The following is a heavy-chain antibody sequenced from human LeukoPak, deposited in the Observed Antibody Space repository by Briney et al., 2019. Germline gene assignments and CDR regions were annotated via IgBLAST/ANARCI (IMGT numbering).Heavy chain of an antibody. CDR1: GFTFDDYA. CDR3: ARGAYGGNFFPGY. J-gene: IGHJ4*02. Sequence: PGGSLRLSCAASGFTFDDYAMHWVRQAPGKGLEWVSGISWNSGSIGYADSVKGRFTISRDNAKNSLFLQMNSLRAEDTAVYYCARGAYGGNFFPGYWGQGTLVTVSS. V-gene: IGHV3-9*01. CDR2: ISWNSGSI. D-gene: IGHD4-17*01.